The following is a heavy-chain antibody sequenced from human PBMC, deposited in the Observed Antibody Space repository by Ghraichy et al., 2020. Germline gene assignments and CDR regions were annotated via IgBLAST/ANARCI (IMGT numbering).Heavy chain of an antibody. CDR1: GGSFSGYY. J-gene: IGHJ6*02. Sequence: SETLSLTCAVYGGSFSGYYWSWIRQPPGKGLEWIGEINHSGSTNYNPSLKSRVTISVDTSKNQFSLKLSSVTAADTAVYYCARVDGSGSYYNPDYYYYGMDVGPRDHGHRLL. CDR2: INHSGST. V-gene: IGHV4-34*01. D-gene: IGHD3-10*01. CDR3: ARVDGSGSYYNPDYYYYGMDV.